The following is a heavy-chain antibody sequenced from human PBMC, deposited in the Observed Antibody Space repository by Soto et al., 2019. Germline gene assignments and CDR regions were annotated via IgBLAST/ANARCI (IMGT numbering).Heavy chain of an antibody. V-gene: IGHV3-48*02. CDR2: ISPGSDVI. D-gene: IGHD4-4*01. CDR3: ATTVTAVFDF. CDR1: GFSFSSHS. J-gene: IGHJ4*02. Sequence: GGSLRLSCAASGFSFSSHSMNWVRQAPGKGLEWVSYISPGSDVIYYADSVKGRFTISRDYVKNSLYLQMSSLRDEDTAVYYCATTVTAVFDFWGQGTLVTVSS.